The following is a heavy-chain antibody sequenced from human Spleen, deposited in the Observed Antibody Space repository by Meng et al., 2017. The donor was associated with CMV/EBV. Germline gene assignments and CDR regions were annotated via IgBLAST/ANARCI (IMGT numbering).Heavy chain of an antibody. CDR1: GFIFGSYW. Sequence: GESLKISCVGSGFIFGSYWMSWVRRAPGKGLEWVATIKHDGSEKFHVDSVEGRFTISRDNARNSLFLQMDTLRAEDTAVYYCAREVGATDYFDYWGQGTLVTVSS. V-gene: IGHV3-7*01. J-gene: IGHJ4*02. CDR3: AREVGATDYFDY. CDR2: IKHDGSEK. D-gene: IGHD1-26*01.